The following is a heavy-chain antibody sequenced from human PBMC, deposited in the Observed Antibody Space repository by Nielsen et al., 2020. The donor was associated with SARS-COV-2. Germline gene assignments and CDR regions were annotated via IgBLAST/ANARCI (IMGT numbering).Heavy chain of an antibody. D-gene: IGHD2-2*01. V-gene: IGHV3-30-3*01. J-gene: IGHJ6*02. CDR2: ISYDGSNK. CDR3: AREDVVVVPAAKGPYYYYGMDV. Sequence: WIRQPPGKGLEWVAVISYDGSNKYYADSVKGRFTISRDNSKNTLYLQMNSLRTEDTAVYYCAREDVVVVPAAKGPYYYYGMDVWGQGTTVTVSS.